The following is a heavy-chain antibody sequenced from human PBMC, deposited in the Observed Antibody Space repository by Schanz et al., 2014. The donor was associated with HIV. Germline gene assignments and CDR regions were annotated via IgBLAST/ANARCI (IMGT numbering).Heavy chain of an antibody. J-gene: IGHJ4*02. D-gene: IGHD2-21*02. Sequence: QVQLVESGGGVVQPGRSLRLSCAASGFTFSSYGMHWVRQAPGRGLEWVAVIWYDGSDKYYADSVKGRFTISRDNSKNTLFLQMNSLRAEDTAVYYCARRYCFGDCLIDYWGQGTLVTVSS. V-gene: IGHV3-33*01. CDR2: IWYDGSDK. CDR1: GFTFSSYG. CDR3: ARRYCFGDCLIDY.